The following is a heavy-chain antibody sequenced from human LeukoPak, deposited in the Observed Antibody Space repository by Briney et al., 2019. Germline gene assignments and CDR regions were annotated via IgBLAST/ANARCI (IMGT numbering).Heavy chain of an antibody. D-gene: IGHD3-10*01. CDR1: GGSISSFY. CDR2: IYSNGGT. Sequence: SGTLSLTCSVSGGSISSFYWSWIRQSPGKGLEWIGYIYSNGGTNYNPSLKSRVTMSVDTSKNQFSLNLNSVTAADTAVYYCARHVSGIYGSRGDFDYWGQGTLVTVSS. V-gene: IGHV4-59*08. CDR3: ARHVSGIYGSRGDFDY. J-gene: IGHJ4*02.